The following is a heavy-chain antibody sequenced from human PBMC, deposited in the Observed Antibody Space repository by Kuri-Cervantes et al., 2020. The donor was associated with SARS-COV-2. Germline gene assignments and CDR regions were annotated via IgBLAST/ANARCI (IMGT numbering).Heavy chain of an antibody. V-gene: IGHV1-69*04. CDR1: GDIFSTYG. J-gene: IGHJ4*02. CDR3: ATERVGGSSAGFDF. D-gene: IGHD1-26*01. Sequence: AVKVSCKASGDIFSTYGLTWMRQAPGQGLEWMGRIIPLAGAANYAQKFQGRVTLTAAKSTNTAHMELSSLTSDDTAVYYFATERVGGSSAGFDFWGQGTLVTVSS. CDR2: IIPLAGAA.